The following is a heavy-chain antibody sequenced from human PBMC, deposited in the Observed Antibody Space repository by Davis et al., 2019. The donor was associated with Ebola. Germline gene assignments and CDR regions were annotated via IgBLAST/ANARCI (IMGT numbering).Heavy chain of an antibody. CDR2: IYPGDSDT. CDR1: GYSFTSYW. V-gene: IGHV5-51*01. CDR3: ARLRGGQQLVRGGYFDY. Sequence: PGGSLRLSCKGSGYSFTSYWIGWVRQMPGKGLEWMGIIYPGDSDTRYSPSFQGQVTISADKSISTAYLQWSSLKASDTAMYYCARLRGGQQLVRGGYFDYWGQGTLVTVSS. J-gene: IGHJ4*02. D-gene: IGHD6-13*01.